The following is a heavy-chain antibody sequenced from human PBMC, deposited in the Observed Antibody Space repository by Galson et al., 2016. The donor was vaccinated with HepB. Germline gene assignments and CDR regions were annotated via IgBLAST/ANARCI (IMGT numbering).Heavy chain of an antibody. D-gene: IGHD3-16*01. CDR1: GFSFSNSG. V-gene: IGHV3-23*01. Sequence: SLRLSCAASGFSFSNSGMSWVRQAPGRGLEWVSGTTRSGDATHYADFVKGRFTISRDNSKNTLYLYMNNLTAGDTAIYYCGKPGGFDYWGQGALVTVSS. CDR2: TTRSGDAT. J-gene: IGHJ4*02. CDR3: GKPGGFDY.